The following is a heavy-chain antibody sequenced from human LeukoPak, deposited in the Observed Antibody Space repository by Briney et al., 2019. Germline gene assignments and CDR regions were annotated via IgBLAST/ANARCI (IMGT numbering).Heavy chain of an antibody. CDR2: VKSYNAGGTT. V-gene: IGHV3-15*01. CDR3: TLIQGWGAGSYY. Sequence: GGSLRLSCAASGFSIENDWMSWVRQAPGKGLEWVGRVKSYNAGGTTHYAAPVKGRFIISRDDSKNMLYLQMDSLKTEDTAVYYCTLIQGWGAGSYYWGQGALVTVSS. J-gene: IGHJ4*02. CDR1: GFSIENDW. D-gene: IGHD5-18*01.